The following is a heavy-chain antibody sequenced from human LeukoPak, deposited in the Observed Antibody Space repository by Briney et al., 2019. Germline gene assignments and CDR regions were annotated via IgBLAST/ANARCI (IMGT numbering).Heavy chain of an antibody. CDR1: GFTFSTYT. V-gene: IGHV3-21*04. J-gene: IGHJ4*02. Sequence: GGSLRLSCAASGFTFSTYTMNWVRQAPGKGLEWVSSISSSTSYIYYADSVKGRFTISRDNAKNSLSLQMNSLRAEDTAVYYCARGRYGTDDYWGQGTLVTVSS. CDR3: ARGRYGTDDY. CDR2: ISSSTSYI. D-gene: IGHD1-1*01.